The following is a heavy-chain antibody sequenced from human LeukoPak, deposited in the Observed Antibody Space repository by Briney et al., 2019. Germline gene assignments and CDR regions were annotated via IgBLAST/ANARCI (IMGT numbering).Heavy chain of an antibody. CDR2: MSYRGGA. Sequence: SETLSLTCTVSGGSISTNYWSWIRQPPGKGLEWIGHMSYRGGANYNPSLKSRVTISVDTSKNQFSLKLSSVTAADTAVYYCATGGDTSGYFYYFDSWGQGTLVTVSS. CDR3: ATGGDTSGYFYYFDS. V-gene: IGHV4-59*01. J-gene: IGHJ4*02. CDR1: GGSISTNY. D-gene: IGHD3-22*01.